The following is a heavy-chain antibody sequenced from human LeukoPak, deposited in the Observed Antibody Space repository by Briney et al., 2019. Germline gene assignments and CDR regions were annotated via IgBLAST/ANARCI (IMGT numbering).Heavy chain of an antibody. Sequence: SETLSLTCAVYGGSFSGYYWSWIRQPPGKGLEWIGEINHSGSTNYNPSLKSRVTISVDTSKNQFSLKLSSVTAADTAVYYCARGVGRNDYWGQGTLVTVSS. CDR2: INHSGST. V-gene: IGHV4-34*01. J-gene: IGHJ4*02. CDR3: ARGVGRNDY. D-gene: IGHD1-14*01. CDR1: GGSFSGYY.